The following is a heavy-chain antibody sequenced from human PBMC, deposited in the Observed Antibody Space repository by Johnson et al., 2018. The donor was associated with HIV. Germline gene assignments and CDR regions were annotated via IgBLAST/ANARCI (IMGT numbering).Heavy chain of an antibody. Sequence: VQLVESGGGLVQPGGSLRLSCAASGFTFSSYDMHWVRQAPGKGLEWVSAIGTAGDTYYPGSVKGRFTISRENAKNSLYLQMNSLIAGDTAVYYCARAGANRNYDFRSGYDRLYHDAFDIWGQGTMVTVSS. CDR3: ARAGANRNYDFRSGYDRLYHDAFDI. CDR2: IGTAGDT. J-gene: IGHJ3*02. CDR1: GFTFSSYD. V-gene: IGHV3-13*01. D-gene: IGHD3-3*01.